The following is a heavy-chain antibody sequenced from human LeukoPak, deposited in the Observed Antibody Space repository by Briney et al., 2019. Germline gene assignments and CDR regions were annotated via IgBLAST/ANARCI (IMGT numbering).Heavy chain of an antibody. CDR1: GFTFSSYA. V-gene: IGHV3-64*04. J-gene: IGHJ4*02. CDR3: ARDPYDSSWGLCYFDY. CDR2: ISSNGGST. Sequence: GGSLRLPCSASGFTFSSYAMHWVRQAPGKGLEYVSAISSNGGSTYYADSVKGRFTISRDNSKNTLYLQMNSLRAEDTAVYYCARDPYDSSWGLCYFDYWGQGNLVTVSS. D-gene: IGHD3-22*01.